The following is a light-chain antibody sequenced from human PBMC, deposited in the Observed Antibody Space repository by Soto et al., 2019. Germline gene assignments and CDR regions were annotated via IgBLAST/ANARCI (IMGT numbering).Light chain of an antibody. J-gene: IGKJ3*01. CDR1: QSVSSY. CDR2: DAS. V-gene: IGKV3-11*01. CDR3: QQRSNWGFT. Sequence: EIVLTQSPATLSLSPGERATLSCRASQSVSSYLAWYQQKPGQAPRLLIYDASNRATGIPVRFSGSGSGTDFTLTISSLEPEDFAVYFCQQRSNWGFTFGPGTKVDIK.